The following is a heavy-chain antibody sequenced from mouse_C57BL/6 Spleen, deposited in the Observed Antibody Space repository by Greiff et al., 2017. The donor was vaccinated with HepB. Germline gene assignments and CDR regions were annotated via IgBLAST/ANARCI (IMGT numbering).Heavy chain of an antibody. CDR1: GYTFTSYW. CDR2: IDPSDSET. J-gene: IGHJ2*01. V-gene: IGHV1-52*01. Sequence: QVQLQQPGAELVRPGSSVKLSCKASGYTFTSYWMHWVKQRPIQGLEWIGNIDPSDSETHYNQKFKDKATLTVDKSSSTAYMQLSSLTSEDSAVCYCARQYYYGSSPYYFDYWGQGTTLTVSS. D-gene: IGHD1-1*01. CDR3: ARQYYYGSSPYYFDY.